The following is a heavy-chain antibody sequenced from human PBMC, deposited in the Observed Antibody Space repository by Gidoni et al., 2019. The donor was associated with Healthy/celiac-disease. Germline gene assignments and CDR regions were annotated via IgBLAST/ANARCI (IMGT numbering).Heavy chain of an antibody. CDR3: AKDPAYGMDV. Sequence: QVQLVESGGGVVQPGRSLRLSCAASGFTFSSYGMHWVRQAPGKGLGWVAVISYDGSNKYYADSVKGRFTISRDNSKNTLYLQMNSLRAEDTAVYYCAKDPAYGMDVWGQGTTVTVSS. J-gene: IGHJ6*02. CDR1: GFTFSSYG. V-gene: IGHV3-30*18. CDR2: ISYDGSNK.